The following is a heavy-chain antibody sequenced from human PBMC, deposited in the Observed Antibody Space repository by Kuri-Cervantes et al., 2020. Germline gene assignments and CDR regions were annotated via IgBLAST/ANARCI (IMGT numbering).Heavy chain of an antibody. Sequence: SETLSLTCSVSGGSIRSSSHYWGWIRQPPGKGLEWIGSIYYSGSTYYNPSLKSRVTISVDTSKNQFSLKLSSVTAADTAVYYCARRSGWYGNFDYWGQGTLVTVSS. J-gene: IGHJ4*02. D-gene: IGHD6-19*01. CDR3: ARRSGWYGNFDY. V-gene: IGHV4-39*01. CDR2: IYYSGST. CDR1: GGSIRSSSHY.